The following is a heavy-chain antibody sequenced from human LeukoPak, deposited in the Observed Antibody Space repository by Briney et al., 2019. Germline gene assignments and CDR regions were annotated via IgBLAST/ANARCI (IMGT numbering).Heavy chain of an antibody. V-gene: IGHV3-53*01. J-gene: IGHJ3*02. CDR3: ARAAGAAPDAFDI. Sequence: PGGSLRLSCAASGFAVSSNYMSWVRQAPGKGLEWVSVIYSGGSTYYADSVKGRFTISRDNSKNTLYLQMNSLRAEDTAVYYCARAAGAAPDAFDIWGQGTMVTVSS. CDR2: IYSGGST. D-gene: IGHD3-10*01. CDR1: GFAVSSNY.